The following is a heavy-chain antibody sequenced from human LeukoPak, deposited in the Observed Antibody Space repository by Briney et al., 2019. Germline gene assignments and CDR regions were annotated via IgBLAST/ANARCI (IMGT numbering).Heavy chain of an antibody. Sequence: GGSLRLSCAASGFIVSSNYMSWVRQAPGKGLEWVSVIYSGGSTYYADSVKGRFTISRHNSKNTLYLQLNSLRAEDTAVYYCGAVVVTANDYFDYWGQGTLVTVSS. J-gene: IGHJ4*02. CDR2: IYSGGST. V-gene: IGHV3-53*04. CDR3: GAVVVTANDYFDY. CDR1: GFIVSSNY. D-gene: IGHD2-21*02.